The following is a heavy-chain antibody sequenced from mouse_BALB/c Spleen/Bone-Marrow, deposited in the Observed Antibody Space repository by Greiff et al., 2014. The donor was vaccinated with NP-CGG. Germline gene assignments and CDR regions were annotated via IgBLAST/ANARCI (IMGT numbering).Heavy chain of an antibody. CDR2: IDPANGNT. V-gene: IGHV14-3*02. D-gene: IGHD1-1*01. CDR3: ANYCYGSSLFAY. Sequence: EVKLVESGAELVKPGASVKLSCTASGFNIKDTYMHWVKQRPEQGLEWIGRIDPANGNTKYDPKFQGKATITADTSSNTAYLQLSSLTSEDTAVYYCANYCYGSSLFAYWGQGTLVTVSA. J-gene: IGHJ3*01. CDR1: GFNIKDTY.